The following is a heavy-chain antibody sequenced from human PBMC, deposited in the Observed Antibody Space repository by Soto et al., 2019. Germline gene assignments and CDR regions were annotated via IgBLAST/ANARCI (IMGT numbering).Heavy chain of an antibody. CDR1: GGSISSGVYY. CDR3: ARRYCITTSCSLHY. D-gene: IGHD2-2*01. Sequence: SETLSLTCTVSGGSISSGVYYWSWIRQHPGQGLEWIGYIPYSGNTNYNPSLKSRVTISVDTSKNHFSLKLSSVTAADTAVYFCARRYCITTSCSLHYWGPGTLVTVS. J-gene: IGHJ4*02. V-gene: IGHV4-61*03. CDR2: IPYSGNT.